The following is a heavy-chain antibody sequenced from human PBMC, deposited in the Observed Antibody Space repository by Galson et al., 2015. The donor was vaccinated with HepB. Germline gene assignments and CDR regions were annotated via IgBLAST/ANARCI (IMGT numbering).Heavy chain of an antibody. CDR3: ARGSFDGDYGEYYYYYGMDV. V-gene: IGHV1-8*01. Sequence: SVKVSCKASGYTFTSYDINWVRQATGQGLEWMGWMNPNSGNTGYAQKFQGRVTMTRNTSISTAYMELSSLRSEDTAVYYCARGSFDGDYGEYYYYYGMDVWGQGTTVTVSS. CDR2: MNPNSGNT. CDR1: GYTFTSYD. J-gene: IGHJ6*02. D-gene: IGHD4-17*01.